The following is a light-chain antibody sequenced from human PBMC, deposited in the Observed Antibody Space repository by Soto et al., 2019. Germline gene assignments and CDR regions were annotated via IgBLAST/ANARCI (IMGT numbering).Light chain of an antibody. V-gene: IGKV3-15*01. CDR3: QQYNKWPWT. CDR1: QSVSSN. J-gene: IGKJ1*01. CDR2: GAS. Sequence: EIVMTQSPATLSVSPGERATLSCRASQSVSSNLAWYQQKPGQAPRLLIYGASTSATGIPARFSGSGSGTEFTLTISSLQSEHFVVYYCQQYNKWPWTFGQGTTVEIK.